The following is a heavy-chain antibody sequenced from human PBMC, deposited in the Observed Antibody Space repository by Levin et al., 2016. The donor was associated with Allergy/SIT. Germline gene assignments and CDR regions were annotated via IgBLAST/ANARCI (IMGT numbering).Heavy chain of an antibody. V-gene: IGHV3-48*01. CDR3: AREGDFIAAAGMVRGGMDV. D-gene: IGHD6-13*01. CDR2: ISSSSSTI. Sequence: GESLKISCAASGFTFSSYSMNWVRQAPGKGLEWVSYISSSSSTIYYADSVKGRFTISRDNAKNSLYLQMNSLRAEDTAVYYCAREGDFIAAAGMVRGGMDVWGQGTTVTVSS. CDR1: GFTFSSYS. J-gene: IGHJ6*02.